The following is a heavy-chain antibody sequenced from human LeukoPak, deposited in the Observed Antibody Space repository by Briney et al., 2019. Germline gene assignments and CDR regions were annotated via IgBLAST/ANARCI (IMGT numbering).Heavy chain of an antibody. V-gene: IGHV3-15*01. CDR3: TTLGLVCCYSLDY. CDR1: GFTFSNAW. J-gene: IGHJ4*02. Sequence: GGSLRLSCAGSGFTFSNAWMSWVRQAPGKGLEWVGRIKSKTDGGTTDYAAPVKGRFTISRDDSKNTLYLQMNSLKTEDTAVYYCTTLGLVCCYSLDYWGQGTLVTVSS. CDR2: IKSKTDGGTT. D-gene: IGHD2-2*02.